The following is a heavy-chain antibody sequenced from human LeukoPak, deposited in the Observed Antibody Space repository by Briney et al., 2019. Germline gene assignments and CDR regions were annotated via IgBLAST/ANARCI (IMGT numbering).Heavy chain of an antibody. D-gene: IGHD1-14*01. CDR3: ARERNPLDY. CDR2: IYYSGST. V-gene: IGHV4-59*12. J-gene: IGHJ4*02. CDR1: GGSFSGFY. Sequence: PSETLSLTCAVDGGSFSGFYWSWIRQTPGKGLEWIGYIYYSGSTNYNPSLKSRVTISVDTSKNQFSLKLSSVTAADTAVYYCARERNPLDYWGQGTLVTVSS.